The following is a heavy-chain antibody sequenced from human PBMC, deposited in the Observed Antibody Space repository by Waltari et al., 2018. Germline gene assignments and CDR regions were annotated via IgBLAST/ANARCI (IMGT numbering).Heavy chain of an antibody. CDR3: ARGFGSATTSRFDP. D-gene: IGHD5-12*01. J-gene: IGHJ5*02. V-gene: IGHV4-39*07. Sequence: QLQLQESGPGLVKPPENLSITCTVSGGSISSSSYYWGWIRKPPEKGLEWVASMDYSGRTYYNPSLKSRVTISVDTSKNQFSLEVRSVTAADTAVYYCARGFGSATTSRFDPWGQGIVVTVSS. CDR2: MDYSGRT. CDR1: GGSISSSSYY.